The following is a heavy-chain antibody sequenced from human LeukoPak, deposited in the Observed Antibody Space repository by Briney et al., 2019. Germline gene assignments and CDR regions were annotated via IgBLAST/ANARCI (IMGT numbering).Heavy chain of an antibody. CDR2: IWYDGSNI. CDR1: KFTFSNYG. Sequence: GGSLRLSCAASKFTFSNYGIHWVRQAPGKGLEWVAVIWYDGSNIYYADSVKGRFTITRDNSKNTLYLQMNSLRAEDTAVYYCARDRNYGSGSYNPSLGYWGQGTLVTVSS. V-gene: IGHV3-33*01. J-gene: IGHJ4*02. D-gene: IGHD3-10*01. CDR3: ARDRNYGSGSYNPSLGY.